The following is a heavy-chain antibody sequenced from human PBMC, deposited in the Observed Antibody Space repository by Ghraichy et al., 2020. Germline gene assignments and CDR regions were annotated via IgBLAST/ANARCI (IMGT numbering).Heavy chain of an antibody. CDR3: ARISGDYYYSMDV. J-gene: IGHJ6*02. Sequence: SETLSLTCIVSGGSITSNPYYWGWIRESPGKGLEWIGSFYYRGSTYYNPSLQSRVTISVDTSKNQFSLELSAVTAADTAVYYCARISGDYYYSMDVWGQGTTVTVSS. D-gene: IGHD3-10*01. CDR1: GGSITSNPYY. CDR2: FYYRGST. V-gene: IGHV4-39*01.